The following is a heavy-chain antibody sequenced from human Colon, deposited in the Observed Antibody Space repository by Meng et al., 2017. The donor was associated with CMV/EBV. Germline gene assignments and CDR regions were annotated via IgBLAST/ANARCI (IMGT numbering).Heavy chain of an antibody. Sequence: QVQLVDSGGAVVQPGRSLRISCAASGFTFSSFVMHWVRQAPGKGLEWVAVLSFDGSNEYYADSVKGRFTISRDNSKNTLYLQMNSLRAEDMAVYYCARNDYIDYWGQGTLVTVSS. CDR2: LSFDGSNE. J-gene: IGHJ4*02. CDR1: GFTFSSFV. CDR3: ARNDYIDY. V-gene: IGHV3-30-3*01.